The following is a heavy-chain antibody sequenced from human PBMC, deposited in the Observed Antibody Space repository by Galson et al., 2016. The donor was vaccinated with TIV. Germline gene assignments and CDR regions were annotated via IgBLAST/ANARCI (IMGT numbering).Heavy chain of an antibody. D-gene: IGHD4-17*01. CDR3: TGDVTVLPGTTDYYYYYVDV. J-gene: IGHJ6*03. CDR1: GGSISSYY. Sequence: CTVSGGSISSYYWSWIRQPPGKGLEWIGYFYYTGSTNYNPSLKSRVTISVDRSKNQFSLKLNSVTAADTAVYFCTGDVTVLPGTTDYYYYYVDVWGKGTMVTVSS. V-gene: IGHV4-59*01. CDR2: FYYTGST.